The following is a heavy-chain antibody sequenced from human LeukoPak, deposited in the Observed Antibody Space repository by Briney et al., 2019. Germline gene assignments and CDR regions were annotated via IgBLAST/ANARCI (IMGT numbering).Heavy chain of an antibody. CDR2: ISSSGSTI. D-gene: IGHD6-13*01. Sequence: GGSLRLSCAASGFTFSDYYMSWIRQAPGKGLEWVSYISSSGSTIYYADSVKGRFTISRDNAKNSLYLQMNSLRAEDTAVYYCARTAPSYSAQYYFDYWGQGTLVTVSS. CDR1: GFTFSDYY. V-gene: IGHV3-11*01. CDR3: ARTAPSYSAQYYFDY. J-gene: IGHJ4*02.